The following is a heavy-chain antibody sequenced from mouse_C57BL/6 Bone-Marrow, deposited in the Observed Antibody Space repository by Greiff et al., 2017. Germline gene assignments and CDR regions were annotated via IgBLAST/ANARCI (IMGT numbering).Heavy chain of an antibody. V-gene: IGHV1-69*01. CDR1: GYTFTSYW. D-gene: IGHD2-1*01. Sequence: VQLQQPGAELVMPGASVKLSCKASGYTFTSYWMHWVKQRPGQGLEWIGEIDPSDSYTNYNQKFKGKSTLTVDKSSSTAYMQLSSLTSEDSAVYYCARDDGNSAWFAYWGQGTLVTVSA. CDR3: ARDDGNSAWFAY. CDR2: IDPSDSYT. J-gene: IGHJ3*01.